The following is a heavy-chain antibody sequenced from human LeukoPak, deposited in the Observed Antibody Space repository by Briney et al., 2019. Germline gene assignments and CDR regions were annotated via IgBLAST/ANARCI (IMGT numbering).Heavy chain of an antibody. CDR1: GFSFDDYA. Sequence: PGGSLRLSCSASGFSFDDYAMHWVRQAPGKGLEWVSGISWNSGSRGYADSVKGRFTISRDNAKNPLYLQMNSLRAEDMALYYCAKGIAAERLEAFDIWGQGTMVTVSS. D-gene: IGHD6-6*01. J-gene: IGHJ3*02. CDR2: ISWNSGSR. V-gene: IGHV3-9*03. CDR3: AKGIAAERLEAFDI.